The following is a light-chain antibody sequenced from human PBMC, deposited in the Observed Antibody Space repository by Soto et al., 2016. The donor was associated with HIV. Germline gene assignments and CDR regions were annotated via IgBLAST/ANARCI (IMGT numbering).Light chain of an antibody. Sequence: SYELTQPPSVSVSPGQTARITCSGDTLPKQYVYWYQQRPGQAPVLMIYKDSERPSGTPEQFSGSSSGTTVTLTISGVQAEDEADYYCQSIDSSNTYVIFGGGTKLTVL. V-gene: IGLV3-25*03. CDR2: KDS. J-gene: IGLJ2*01. CDR1: TLPKQY. CDR3: QSIDSSNTYVI.